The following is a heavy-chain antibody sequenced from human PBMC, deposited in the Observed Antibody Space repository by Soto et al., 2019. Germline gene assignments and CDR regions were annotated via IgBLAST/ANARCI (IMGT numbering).Heavy chain of an antibody. CDR2: VHHTGNT. Sequence: SETRSLTCTVSGDSIRYSFWSWVRQPPGKGLEWIGLVHHTGNTNYNPSLETRVTMLIDASANHFSLTLTSVTPADAAIYYCARGREDHVDHHFGHLFDSWGQGTLVTVSS. CDR1: GDSIRYSF. V-gene: IGHV4-59*01. CDR3: ARGREDHVDHHFGHLFDS. J-gene: IGHJ4*02. D-gene: IGHD3-10*01.